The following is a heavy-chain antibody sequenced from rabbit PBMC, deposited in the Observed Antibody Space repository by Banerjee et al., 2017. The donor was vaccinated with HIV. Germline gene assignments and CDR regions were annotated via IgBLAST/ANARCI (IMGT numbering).Heavy chain of an antibody. CDR2: IYISSGST. CDR1: GIDFSSYYY. D-gene: IGHD8-1*01. CDR3: VRAGVYAGSSSYTGFDFNL. J-gene: IGHJ4*01. Sequence: QEQLVESGGGLVTLGGSLKLSCKASGIDFSSYYYMCWVRQAPGKGLELIACIYISSGSTWYASWVNGRFTISRSTSLNTVDLKMTSLTAADTATYFCVRAGVYAGSSSYTGFDFNLWGPGTPGHRL. V-gene: IGHV1S43*01.